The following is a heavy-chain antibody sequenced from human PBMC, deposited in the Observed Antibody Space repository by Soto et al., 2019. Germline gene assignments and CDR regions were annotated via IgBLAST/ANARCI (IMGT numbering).Heavy chain of an antibody. CDR3: ARGLPIIYYEGNGYYYYDY. J-gene: IGHJ4*02. CDR1: GGSFSGYY. D-gene: IGHD3-22*01. V-gene: IGHV4-34*01. Sequence: SETLSLTCAVYGGSFSGYYWTWIRQPPGKGLEWIGENTHNGRTRYNPSLKSRVTILVDTSKNQFSLNLNSVTAADTAVYYCARGLPIIYYEGNGYYYYDYWGLGSLVTVSS. CDR2: NTHNGRT.